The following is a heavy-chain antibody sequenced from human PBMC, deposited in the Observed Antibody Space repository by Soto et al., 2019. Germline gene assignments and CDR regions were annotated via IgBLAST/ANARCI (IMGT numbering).Heavy chain of an antibody. CDR1: GFTFHNYA. CDR3: VTSLSGYYYNY. D-gene: IGHD3-22*01. J-gene: IGHJ4*02. Sequence: GGSLRLSCAASGFTFHNYAMSWVRQAPGKGLEWVSSINGPGDDTYYADSVRGRFTISRDNAKDSLDLQMNSLRAEDTAVYYCVTSLSGYYYNYWGQGTLVTVSS. V-gene: IGHV3-23*01. CDR2: INGPGDDT.